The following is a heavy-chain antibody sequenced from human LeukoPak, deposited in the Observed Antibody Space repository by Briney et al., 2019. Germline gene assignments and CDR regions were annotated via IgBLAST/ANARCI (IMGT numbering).Heavy chain of an antibody. J-gene: IGHJ6*03. Sequence: PGGSLRLSCAASGFTFSSYWMSWVRQAPGRGLEWVSAISGSGGSTYYADSVKGRFTVSRDNSKNTLYLQMNSLRAEDTAVYYCAKMLLWFGEEHNYYYYYYMDVWGKGTTVTISS. CDR3: AKMLLWFGEEHNYYYYYYMDV. CDR2: ISGSGGST. D-gene: IGHD3-10*01. V-gene: IGHV3-23*01. CDR1: GFTFSSYW.